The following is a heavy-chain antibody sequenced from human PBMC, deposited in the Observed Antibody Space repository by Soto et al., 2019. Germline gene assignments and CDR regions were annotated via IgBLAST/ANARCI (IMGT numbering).Heavy chain of an antibody. J-gene: IGHJ4*02. CDR3: ARQHPLDSRVWYD. CDR2: IYPRDSDV. V-gene: IGHV5-51*01. D-gene: IGHD6-19*01. CDR1: GDSFTGFW. Sequence: EVQLVQSGAEVKQPGESLKISCKVFGDSFTGFWVGWVRQVPGKGLEWVASIYPRDSDVRYNPSFQGQVTISADRSTTTAYLQWSSLKASDTAIYYCARQHPLDSRVWYDWGQGTLVTVSS.